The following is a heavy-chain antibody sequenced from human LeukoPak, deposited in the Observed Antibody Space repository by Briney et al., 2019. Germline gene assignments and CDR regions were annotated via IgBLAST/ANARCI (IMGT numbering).Heavy chain of an antibody. Sequence: SETLSLTCAVYGGSFSGYYWSWIRQPPGKGLEWIGEINHSGSTNYNPSLQSRVTIPVDTSKNQFSLKLSSVTAADTAVYYCARHSISGSSGWYRTGYFDYWGQGTLVTVSS. CDR1: GGSFSGYY. V-gene: IGHV4-34*01. D-gene: IGHD6-19*01. CDR2: INHSGST. CDR3: ARHSISGSSGWYRTGYFDY. J-gene: IGHJ4*02.